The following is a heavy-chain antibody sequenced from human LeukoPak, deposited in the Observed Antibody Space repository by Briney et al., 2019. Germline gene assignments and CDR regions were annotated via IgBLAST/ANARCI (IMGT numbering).Heavy chain of an antibody. V-gene: IGHV6-1*01. CDR1: GDSVSSNSAA. CDR3: AREFTSADYFDY. J-gene: IGHJ4*02. CDR2: TYYRSKWYN. Sequence: SQTLSLTCAISGDSVSSNSAAWHWIRQSPSRGLEWLGTTYYRSKWYNDYAVSVKSRITINSDTSKNQFSLHLNSATPEDTAVYYCAREFTSADYFDYWGQGTLVTVSS.